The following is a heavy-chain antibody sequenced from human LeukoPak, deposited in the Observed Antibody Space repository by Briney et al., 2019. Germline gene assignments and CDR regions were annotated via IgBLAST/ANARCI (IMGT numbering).Heavy chain of an antibody. CDR2: ISYDETNK. CDR1: GFTFSSYA. J-gene: IGHJ4*02. Sequence: GGSLRLSCAASGFTFSSYAFHWVRQAPGKGLEWVALISYDETNKSYADSVKGRFTISRDISQNTLYLQMNSLRAEDTAVYYCAKEIWYYYDSSGYYRYWGQGTLVTVSS. V-gene: IGHV3-30*04. CDR3: AKEIWYYYDSSGYYRY. D-gene: IGHD3-22*01.